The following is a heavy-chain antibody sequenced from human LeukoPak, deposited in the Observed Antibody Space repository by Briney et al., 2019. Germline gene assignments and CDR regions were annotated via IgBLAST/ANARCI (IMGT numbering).Heavy chain of an antibody. V-gene: IGHV5-10-1*01. CDR3: ARAVGVADHFDY. CDR2: IDPSDSYT. Sequence: GESLKISCKGSGCSFTSYWISWVRQMPGKGLEWMGRIDPSDSYTNYSPSFQGHVTISADKSISTAYLQWSSLKASDTAMYYCARAVGVADHFDYWGQGTLVTVSS. CDR1: GCSFTSYW. J-gene: IGHJ4*02. D-gene: IGHD2-15*01.